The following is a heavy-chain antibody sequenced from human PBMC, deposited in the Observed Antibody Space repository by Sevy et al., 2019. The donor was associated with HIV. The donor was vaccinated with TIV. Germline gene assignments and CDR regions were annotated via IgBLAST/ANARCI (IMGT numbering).Heavy chain of an antibody. CDR1: GFTFSSYA. Sequence: GGSLRLSCAASGFTFSSYAMSWVRQAPGKGLEWVSAISGSGGSTYYADSVKGRFTISRDNSKNTLYLQMNSLRAEDTAVYCCAKDYCSSTSCYFGSFDAFDIWGQGTMVTVSS. D-gene: IGHD2-2*01. CDR3: AKDYCSSTSCYFGSFDAFDI. V-gene: IGHV3-23*01. J-gene: IGHJ3*02. CDR2: ISGSGGST.